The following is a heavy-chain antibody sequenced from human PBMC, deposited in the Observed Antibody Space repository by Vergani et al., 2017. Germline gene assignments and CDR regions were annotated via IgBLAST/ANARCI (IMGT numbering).Heavy chain of an antibody. D-gene: IGHD3-3*01. J-gene: IGHJ2*01. Sequence: QVQLVESGGGLVKPGGSLRLSCAGSGFTFSDYYMSWIRQAPGKGLEWVSYMSSSGSNIYYVDSVKGRFTISRDNAKNSLYLQMNSLRAEDTAVYYCAKDHYDFWSGYPNLSPFDLWGRGTLVTVSS. CDR1: GFTFSDYY. CDR2: MSSSGSNI. CDR3: AKDHYDFWSGYPNLSPFDL. V-gene: IGHV3-11*01.